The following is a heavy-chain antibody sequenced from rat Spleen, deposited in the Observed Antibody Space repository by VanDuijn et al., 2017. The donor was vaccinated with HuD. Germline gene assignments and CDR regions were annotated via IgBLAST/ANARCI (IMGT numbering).Heavy chain of an antibody. CDR3: ATAGTRVSRFAY. J-gene: IGHJ3*01. D-gene: IGHD1-4*01. CDR2: VSYDGSAT. Sequence: EVHLVESDGGLVQPGRSLKLSCAASGFTFTDYYMAWVRQAPTKGLEWVATVSYDGSATYYRDSVKGRFTISRENAKNTLYLQMDSLRSEDTATYHCATAGTRVSRFAYWGQGTLVTVSS. CDR1: GFTFTDYY. V-gene: IGHV5-29*01.